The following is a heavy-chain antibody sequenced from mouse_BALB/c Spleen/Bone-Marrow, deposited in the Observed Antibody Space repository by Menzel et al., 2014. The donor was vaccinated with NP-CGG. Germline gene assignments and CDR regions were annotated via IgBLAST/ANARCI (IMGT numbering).Heavy chain of an antibody. V-gene: IGHV2-9*02. D-gene: IGHD2-4*01. CDR3: ASPIYYNYPLFAY. Sequence: VKLEESGPGLVAPSQSLSITCTVSGFSLTSYGVHWVRQPPGKGLEWLGVIWAGGSTNYNSARMSRLSISKDNSKSQVFLKMNSLQTDNTAMYYCASPIYYNYPLFAYWGQGTLVTVSS. CDR1: GFSLTSYG. CDR2: IWAGGST. J-gene: IGHJ3*01.